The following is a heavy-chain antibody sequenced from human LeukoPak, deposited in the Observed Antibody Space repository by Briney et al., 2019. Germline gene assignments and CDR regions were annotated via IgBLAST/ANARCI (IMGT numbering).Heavy chain of an antibody. CDR2: ISGSGETA. CDR1: GFTFSSYA. J-gene: IGHJ4*02. Sequence: GGSLRLSCAASGFTFSSYAMSWVRQAPRKGLEWVSAISGSGETAFYADSVKGRFTISRDNSQNTLYLQMNSLRADDTAVYYCARDRLLWFGEGIDYWGQGTLVTVSS. CDR3: ARDRLLWFGEGIDY. V-gene: IGHV3-23*01. D-gene: IGHD3-10*01.